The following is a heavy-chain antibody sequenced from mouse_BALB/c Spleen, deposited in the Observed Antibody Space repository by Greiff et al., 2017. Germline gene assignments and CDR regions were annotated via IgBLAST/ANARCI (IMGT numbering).Heavy chain of an antibody. D-gene: IGHD1-1*01. J-gene: IGHJ1*01. CDR1: GFNIKDYY. Sequence: EVQLQQSGAELVRPGALVKLSCKASGFNIKDYYMHWVKQRPEQGLEWIGWIDPENGNTIYDPKFQGKASITADTSSNTAYLQLSSLTSEDTAVYYCARSITTPPTWYFDVWGAGTTGTVSS. CDR2: IDPENGNT. V-gene: IGHV14-1*02. CDR3: ARSITTPPTWYFDV.